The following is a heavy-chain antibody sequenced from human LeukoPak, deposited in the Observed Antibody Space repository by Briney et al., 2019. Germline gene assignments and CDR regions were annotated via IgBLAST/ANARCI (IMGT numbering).Heavy chain of an antibody. V-gene: IGHV1-18*01. CDR3: AKNGPALGAFDI. J-gene: IGHJ3*02. CDR2: ISAYNGNT. Sequence: ASVTVSFTASGYTFTSYGISWVRQAPGQGLEWMGWISAYNGNTNYAQKLQGRVTMTTDTSTSTAYMELRSLRSDDTAVYYCAKNGPALGAFDIWGQGTMVTVSS. D-gene: IGHD2-8*01. CDR1: GYTFTSYG.